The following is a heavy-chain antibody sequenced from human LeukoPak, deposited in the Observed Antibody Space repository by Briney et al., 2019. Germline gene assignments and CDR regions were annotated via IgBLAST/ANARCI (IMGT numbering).Heavy chain of an antibody. D-gene: IGHD3-3*01. J-gene: IGHJ5*02. Sequence: SETLSLTCAVYGGSFSGYYWSRIRQPPGKGLEWIGEVNHSGSTNYNPSLKSRVITSVDTSKNQFSLKLSSVTAADTAVYYCARGDFWSGFRRGWFDPWGQGTLVTVSS. V-gene: IGHV4-34*01. CDR1: GGSFSGYY. CDR3: ARGDFWSGFRRGWFDP. CDR2: VNHSGST.